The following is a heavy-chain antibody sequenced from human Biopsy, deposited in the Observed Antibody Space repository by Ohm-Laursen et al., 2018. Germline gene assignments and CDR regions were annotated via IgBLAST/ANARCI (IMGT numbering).Heavy chain of an antibody. Sequence: SLRLSCAASGFIFDNYGMHWVRQAPGKGLEWVSGINWNSGDIVYADSVKGRFTISGDNARKTLFLQMNSLRPEDTALYYCVKDRGGARASFHYWGQGIRVAVSS. CDR3: VKDRGGARASFHY. CDR2: INWNSGDI. CDR1: GFIFDNYG. V-gene: IGHV3-9*01. J-gene: IGHJ4*02. D-gene: IGHD3-16*01.